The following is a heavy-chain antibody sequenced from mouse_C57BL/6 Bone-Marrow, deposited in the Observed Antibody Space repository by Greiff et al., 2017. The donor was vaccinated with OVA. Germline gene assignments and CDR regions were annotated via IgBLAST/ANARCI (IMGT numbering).Heavy chain of an antibody. D-gene: IGHD1-1*01. CDR1: GFTFSDYG. J-gene: IGHJ2*01. CDR3: ASITPRDY. Sequence: EVKLVESGGGLVKPGGSLTLSCAASGFTFSDYGMHWVRQAPEKGLEWVAYISSGSSTIYYADTVKGRFTISRDNAKNTLFLQMTSLRSEDTAMYYCASITPRDYWGQGTTLTVSS. CDR2: ISSGSSTI. V-gene: IGHV5-17*01.